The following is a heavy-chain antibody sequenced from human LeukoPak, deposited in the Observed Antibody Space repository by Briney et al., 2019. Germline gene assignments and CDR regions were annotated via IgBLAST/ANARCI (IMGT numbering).Heavy chain of an antibody. CDR1: GFTFDDYA. CDR3: ANEGY. CDR2: ISWNSGSI. Sequence: GRSLRLSCAASGFTFDDYAMHWVRQAPGKGLEWVSGISWNSGSIGYADSVKGRFTISRDNAKNSLYLQMNSLRAEDTALYYCANEGYWGQGTLVTVSS. J-gene: IGHJ4*02. V-gene: IGHV3-9*01.